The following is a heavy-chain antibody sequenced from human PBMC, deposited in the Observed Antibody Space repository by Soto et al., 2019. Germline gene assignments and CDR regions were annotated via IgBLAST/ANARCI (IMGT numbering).Heavy chain of an antibody. J-gene: IGHJ4*02. Sequence: SETLSLTCAFYGVSFSGYYWSCIRHPPGKGLEWIGEINHSGSTNYNPSLKSRVTISVDTSKNQFSLKLSSVTAADTAVYYCARAVSYDSRGYYFEYLGQGTLDKVSS. D-gene: IGHD3-22*01. CDR3: ARAVSYDSRGYYFEY. CDR2: INHSGST. CDR1: GVSFSGYY. V-gene: IGHV4-34*01.